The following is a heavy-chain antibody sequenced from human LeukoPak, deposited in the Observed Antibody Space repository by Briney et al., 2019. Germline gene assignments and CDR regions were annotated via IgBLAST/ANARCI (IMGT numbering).Heavy chain of an antibody. D-gene: IGHD5-18*01. J-gene: IGHJ4*02. CDR3: ARGLRGYSYGPFDY. CDR2: IYSGGST. CDR1: GFTVSSNY. V-gene: IGHV3-53*01. Sequence: PGGSLRLSCAASGFTVSSNYMSWVRQAPGKGLEWVSVIYSGGSTYYADSVKGRFTISRDNSKNTLCLQMNSLRAEDTAVYYCARGLRGYSYGPFDYWGQGTLVTVSS.